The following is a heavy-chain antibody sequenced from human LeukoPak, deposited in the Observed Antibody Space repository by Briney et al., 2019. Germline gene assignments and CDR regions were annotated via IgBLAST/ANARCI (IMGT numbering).Heavy chain of an antibody. CDR1: GFTFSDYV. CDR3: TKRGPGPVAGSYDF. CDR2: LGARGDV. J-gene: IGHJ4*02. V-gene: IGHV3-23*01. D-gene: IGHD6-19*01. Sequence: GGSLRLSCVGSGFTFSDYVMNWVRQTPGKGLEWISSLGARGDVFHADSVQGRFTISRDNSNNAAHLQMNSLRPEDTAIYYCTKRGPGPVAGSYDFWGQGTLVTVSS.